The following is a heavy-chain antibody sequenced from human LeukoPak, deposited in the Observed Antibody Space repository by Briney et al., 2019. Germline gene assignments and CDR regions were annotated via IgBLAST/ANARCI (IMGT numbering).Heavy chain of an antibody. CDR1: GFSFGSYA. V-gene: IGHV3-23*01. CDR3: AKSPELLWFGELFQNY. D-gene: IGHD3-10*01. J-gene: IGHJ4*02. CDR2: ISGSGGST. Sequence: GGSLRLSCAASGFSFGSYAMSWVRQAPGKGLEWVSAISGSGGSTYYADSVKGRFTISRDNSKNTLYLQMNSLRAEDTAVYYCAKSPELLWFGELFQNYWGQGTLVTVSS.